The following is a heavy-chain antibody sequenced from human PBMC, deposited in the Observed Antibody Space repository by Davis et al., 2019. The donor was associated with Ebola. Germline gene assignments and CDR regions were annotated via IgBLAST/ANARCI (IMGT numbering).Heavy chain of an antibody. CDR2: ISGRGGST. CDR3: ARAVQGVAATVPYYFYGMDV. CDR1: GFTFSSYA. Sequence: GESLKISCAASGFTFSSYAMSWVRQAPGKGLEWVSAISGRGGSTYHADSVKGRFTIARDNSKNTLSLQMNSLRAEDTAVYHCARAVQGVAATVPYYFYGMDVWGQGTTVIVSS. D-gene: IGHD6-25*01. V-gene: IGHV3-23*01. J-gene: IGHJ6*02.